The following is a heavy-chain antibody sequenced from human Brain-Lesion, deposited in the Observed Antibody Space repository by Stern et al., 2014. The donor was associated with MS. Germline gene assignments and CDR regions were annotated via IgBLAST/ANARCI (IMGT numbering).Heavy chain of an antibody. D-gene: IGHD1-26*01. J-gene: IGHJ4*02. CDR2: FYPEDGET. CDR1: GYTLTELS. CDR3: ATLSPGAGGNYYRHFDY. Sequence: QVQLVQSGAEVKKPGASVKVSCQVSGYTLTELSMHWVRQAPRKGLEWMGGFYPEDGETIYAQKFQGRVTMTEDTSTDTAYMELSSLRSEDTAVYYCATLSPGAGGNYYRHFDYWGQGTLVTVSS. V-gene: IGHV1-24*01.